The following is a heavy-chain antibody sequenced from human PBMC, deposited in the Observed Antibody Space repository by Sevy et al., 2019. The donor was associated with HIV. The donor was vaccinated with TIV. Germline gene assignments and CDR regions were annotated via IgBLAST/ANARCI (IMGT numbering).Heavy chain of an antibody. J-gene: IGHJ4*02. Sequence: GGSLRLSCAASGFTFSRYWMHWVRQAPGKGLMWVSHIKDDGSRAFFADSVKGRFTISRDNAKNTLYLQMNSLRAEDTAIYDCARGELGCSTTYPDFDYWGLGTLVTVSS. CDR3: ARGELGCSTTYPDFDY. CDR1: GFTFSRYW. V-gene: IGHV3-74*01. D-gene: IGHD1-7*01. CDR2: IKDDGSRA.